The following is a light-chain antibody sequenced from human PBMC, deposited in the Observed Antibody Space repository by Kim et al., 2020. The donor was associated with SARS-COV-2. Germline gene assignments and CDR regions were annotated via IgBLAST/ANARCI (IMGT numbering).Light chain of an antibody. Sequence: EIVMSQSPATLSVSPGESATLSCRASQNINTDLAWYQQKPGQAPRLLIHAASTRATGIPARFRGRGSGTEFSLTISSLQSEDCAVYYCQQYGNWLSWTFGQGTKVDIK. CDR1: QNINTD. CDR3: QQYGNWLSWT. V-gene: IGKV3-15*01. J-gene: IGKJ1*01. CDR2: AAS.